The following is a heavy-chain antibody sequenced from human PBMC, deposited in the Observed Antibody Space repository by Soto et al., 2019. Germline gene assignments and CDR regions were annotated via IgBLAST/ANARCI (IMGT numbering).Heavy chain of an antibody. CDR3: ARLQYTVVTALDI. D-gene: IGHD2-15*01. Sequence: QVQLQESGPRLVNPSETLSLTCSVSGVSIGSHFWSWIRQSPGKGPELVGYIYHTVNTNYNPALKSSVTISIDASENQLSVQLSSVTAADAAVYYCARLQYTVVTALDIWGQGTMVTVSS. V-gene: IGHV4-59*11. J-gene: IGHJ3*02. CDR1: GVSIGSHF. CDR2: IYHTVNT.